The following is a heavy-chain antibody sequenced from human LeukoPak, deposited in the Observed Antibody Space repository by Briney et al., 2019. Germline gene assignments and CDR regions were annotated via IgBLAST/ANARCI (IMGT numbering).Heavy chain of an antibody. CDR2: IYTSGST. CDR3: ARDRGVVRGVIIREGWFDP. D-gene: IGHD3-10*01. Sequence: SETLSLTCTVSGGSISSYYWSWIRQPAGKGLESIGRIYTSGSTNYNPSLKSRVTMSVDTSKNQFSLKLSSVTAADTAVYYCARDRGVVRGVIIREGWFDPWGQGTLVTVSS. CDR1: GGSISSYY. V-gene: IGHV4-4*07. J-gene: IGHJ5*02.